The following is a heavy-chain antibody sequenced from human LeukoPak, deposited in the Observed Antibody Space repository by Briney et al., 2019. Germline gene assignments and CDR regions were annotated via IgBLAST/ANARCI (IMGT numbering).Heavy chain of an antibody. Sequence: GGSLRLSCAASGFTFSSYGMHWVRQAPGKGLEWVAVISYDGSNKYYADSVKGRFTISRDNSKNTLYLQMNSLRAEDTAVYYCAKAMWESGGYYFDYWVQGTLVTVSS. V-gene: IGHV3-30*18. D-gene: IGHD1-26*01. CDR1: GFTFSSYG. CDR3: AKAMWESGGYYFDY. CDR2: ISYDGSNK. J-gene: IGHJ4*02.